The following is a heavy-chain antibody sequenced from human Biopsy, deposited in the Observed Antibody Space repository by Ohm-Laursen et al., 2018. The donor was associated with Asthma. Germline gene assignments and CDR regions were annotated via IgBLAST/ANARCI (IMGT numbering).Heavy chain of an antibody. CDR3: SREEPTSGWYQGSILR. CDR2: ISKDASTQ. V-gene: IGHV3-30*01. Sequence: SLRLSCAASGFSFSNFAIHWVRQAPGKGLEWVGVISKDASTQDHADSVKGRFTMARDNSKNTLDLQMNSLRAEDTAVYYCSREEPTSGWYQGSILRWGQGTLVTVSS. CDR1: GFSFSNFA. D-gene: IGHD6-19*01. J-gene: IGHJ4*02.